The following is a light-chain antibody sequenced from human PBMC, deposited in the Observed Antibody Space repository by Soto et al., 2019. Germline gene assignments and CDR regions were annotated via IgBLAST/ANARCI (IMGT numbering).Light chain of an antibody. J-gene: IGKJ1*01. V-gene: IGKV1-5*03. Sequence: GDRVTIPCRASQRFNNWLAWYQQKPGKAPKLLIYKASNLESGVPSRFSGSGSGTEFTLTISSLQPDDFGTYYCQQYNSWTFGQGTKVEIK. CDR3: QQYNSWT. CDR1: QRFNNW. CDR2: KAS.